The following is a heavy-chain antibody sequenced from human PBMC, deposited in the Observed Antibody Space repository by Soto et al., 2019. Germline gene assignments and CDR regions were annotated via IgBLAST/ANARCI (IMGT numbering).Heavy chain of an antibody. J-gene: IGHJ4*02. CDR3: ARDPKTSGGQHWAFNYFDS. CDR1: GFSFSISP. Sequence: QVQLVESGGGVVQPGRSLRLSCAASGFSFSISPMHWVRQAPGKGPEWVALISSDGTNKFYADSVKGRFTISRDNSKSTLYLQVDSLRPEDAAVYYCARDPKTSGGQHWAFNYFDSWGQGTLVTVSS. V-gene: IGHV3-30-3*01. D-gene: IGHD7-27*01. CDR2: ISSDGTNK.